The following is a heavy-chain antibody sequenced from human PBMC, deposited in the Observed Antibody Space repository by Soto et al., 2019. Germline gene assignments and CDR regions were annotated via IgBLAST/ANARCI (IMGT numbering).Heavy chain of an antibody. CDR2: INPSDGHT. D-gene: IGHD2-21*02. Sequence: ASVKVSCKASGYTFTTYYMHWLRQAPGQGLEWMGLINPSDGHTNYAQRFQGRVTMTRDTSASTAYMELSSLRSEDTAVYYCARSIVVVTALDYWGQGTLVTVCS. J-gene: IGHJ4*02. V-gene: IGHV1-46*01. CDR3: ARSIVVVTALDY. CDR1: GYTFTTYY.